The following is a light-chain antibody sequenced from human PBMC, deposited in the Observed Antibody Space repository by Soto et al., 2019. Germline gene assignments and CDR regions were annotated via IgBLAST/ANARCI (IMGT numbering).Light chain of an antibody. CDR2: EVS. CDR3: SSYAGSNNPVI. J-gene: IGLJ2*01. CDR1: SSDVGGYNY. V-gene: IGLV2-8*01. Sequence: ALTQPPSASGSPGQSVTISCTGTSSDVGGYNYVSWYQQHPGKAPKFMIYEVSKRPSGVPDRFSGSKSGNTASLTVSGLQADDEADYYCSSYAGSNNPVIFGGGTQLTVL.